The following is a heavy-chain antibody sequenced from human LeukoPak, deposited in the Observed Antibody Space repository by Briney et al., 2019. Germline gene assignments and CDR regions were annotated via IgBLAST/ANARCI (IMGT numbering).Heavy chain of an antibody. CDR1: GYTFTSYY. D-gene: IGHD3-22*01. CDR2: INPSGGSA. CDR3: ARDRSPTDCESSGYYY. V-gene: IGHV1-46*01. Sequence: ASVKVSCEASGYTFTSYYMHWVRQAPGQGLEWMGIINPSGGSASYAQKFQGRVTMTRDTSTSTVYMELSSLRSEDTAVYYCARDRSPTDCESSGYYYWGQGTLVTVSS. J-gene: IGHJ4*02.